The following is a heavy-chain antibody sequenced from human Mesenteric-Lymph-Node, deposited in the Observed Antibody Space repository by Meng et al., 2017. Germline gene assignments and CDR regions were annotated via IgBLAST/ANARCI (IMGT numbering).Heavy chain of an antibody. CDR1: GFTFSSYG. CDR3: ARGEMVRGLDY. Sequence: QVQLVESGGGVVQPGRSLRLSCEASGFTFSSYGMHWVRQAPGKGLEWVAVIWYDGSNKYYADSVKGRFTISRDNSKNTLYLQMNSLRAEDTAVYYCARGEMVRGLDYWGQGTLVTVSS. J-gene: IGHJ4*02. V-gene: IGHV3-33*01. CDR2: IWYDGSNK. D-gene: IGHD3-10*01.